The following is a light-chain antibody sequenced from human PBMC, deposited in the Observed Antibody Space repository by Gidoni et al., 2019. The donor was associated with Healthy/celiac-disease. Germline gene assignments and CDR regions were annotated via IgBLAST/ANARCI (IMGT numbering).Light chain of an antibody. J-gene: IGKJ3*01. CDR1: QSISSY. V-gene: IGKV1-39*01. Sequence: DIQMTQSPSSLSASVGDRVTITCRASQSISSYLNWYQQKPGKATKLLIYAASSLQSGVPSRFSGSGSGTDFTITISSLQPEDFATYYCQQSYSTPRFTFGPGTKVDIK. CDR3: QQSYSTPRFT. CDR2: AAS.